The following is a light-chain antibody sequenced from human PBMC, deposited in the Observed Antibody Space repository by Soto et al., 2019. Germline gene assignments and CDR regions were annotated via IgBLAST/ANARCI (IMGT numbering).Light chain of an antibody. CDR3: QQYGSSPLT. CDR1: QSVNSTF. V-gene: IGKV3-20*01. CDR2: SAS. Sequence: EIVFTQSPGTLSLSPGERATLSCRASQSVNSTFLAWYQQKPGQAPRLLIYSASSRATGIPDRFSGSGSGTDFTLTISRLEPEDFAVYYCQQYGSSPLTFGQGTRLEIK. J-gene: IGKJ5*01.